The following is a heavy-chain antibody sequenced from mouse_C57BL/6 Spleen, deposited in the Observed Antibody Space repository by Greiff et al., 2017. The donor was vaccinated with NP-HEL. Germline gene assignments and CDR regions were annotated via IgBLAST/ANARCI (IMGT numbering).Heavy chain of an antibody. CDR3: GGDGCGNSSTLDY. CDR2: IRSKSSNYTT. J-gene: IGHJ2*01. CDR1: GFTFNTYA. D-gene: IGHD1-1*01. V-gene: IGHV10-3*01. Sequence: EVQGVESGGGLVQPKGSLKLSCAASGFTFNTYAMHWVRQAPGKGLEWVARIRSKSSNYTTYYADSVKDRFTISRDDSQSMLYLQMNNLKTEDTSMCYCGGDGCGNSSTLDYWGQGTTLTVSS.